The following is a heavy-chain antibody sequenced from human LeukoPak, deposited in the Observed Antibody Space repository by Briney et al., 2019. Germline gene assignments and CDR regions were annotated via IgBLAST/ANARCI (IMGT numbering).Heavy chain of an antibody. D-gene: IGHD1-26*01. Sequence: GGSLRLSCAASGFTFSNYAMTWVRQAPGEGLEWVSAISASGSSTYYADSVKGRFTISRDNSKNTLYLQMNSLRDDDTAIYSCAKNSVGGSYYPIDYWGQGTLVTVSS. V-gene: IGHV3-23*01. J-gene: IGHJ4*02. CDR2: ISASGSST. CDR1: GFTFSNYA. CDR3: AKNSVGGSYYPIDY.